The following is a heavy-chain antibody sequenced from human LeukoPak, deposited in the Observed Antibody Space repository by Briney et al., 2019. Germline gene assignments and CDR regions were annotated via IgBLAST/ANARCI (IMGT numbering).Heavy chain of an antibody. CDR1: GGSISGYY. J-gene: IGHJ6*03. V-gene: IGHV4-59*12. CDR2: IYYSGST. CDR3: ARAGTTVKYYYYYYMDV. D-gene: IGHD4-17*01. Sequence: PSETLSLTCTVSGGSISGYYWSWIRQPPGKGLEWIGYIYYSGSTNYNPSLKSRVTMSVDTSKNQFSLKLSSVTAADTAVYYCARAGTTVKYYYYYYMDVWGKGTTVTVSS.